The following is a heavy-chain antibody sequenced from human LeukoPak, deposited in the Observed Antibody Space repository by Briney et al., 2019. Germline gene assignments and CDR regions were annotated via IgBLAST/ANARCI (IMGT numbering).Heavy chain of an antibody. D-gene: IGHD2-15*01. J-gene: IGHJ4*02. V-gene: IGHV3-73*01. CDR2: IRSKSNGDAT. CDR3: ARHMDPHYEDNKLFDY. CDR1: GFTLSGSA. Sequence: GGSLRLSCAASGFTLSGSAMHWVRQASGRGLEWVGRIRSKSNGDATEYAASVKGRFTISRDDSKNTAYLQLNRLKTEDTAVYYCARHMDPHYEDNKLFDYWGLGTLVTVSS.